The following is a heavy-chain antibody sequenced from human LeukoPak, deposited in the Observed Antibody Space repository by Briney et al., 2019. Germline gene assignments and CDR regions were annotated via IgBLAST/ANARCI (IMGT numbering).Heavy chain of an antibody. CDR1: GFTFSSYA. CDR2: ISGSGGST. D-gene: IGHD2-2*01. Sequence: GGSLRLSCAASGFTFSSYAMGWVRQAPGEGLEGGSTISGSGGSTYFADSVKGRFTISRDNSKTTLYLQMNDLRVEDTAVYYCTKFSPQPNGFFYCMDVWGKGTTVTVSS. V-gene: IGHV3-23*01. J-gene: IGHJ6*03. CDR3: TKFSPQPNGFFYCMDV.